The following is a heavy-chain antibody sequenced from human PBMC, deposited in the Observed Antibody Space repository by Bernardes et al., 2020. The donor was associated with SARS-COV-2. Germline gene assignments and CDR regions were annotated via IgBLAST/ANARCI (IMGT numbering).Heavy chain of an antibody. J-gene: IGHJ4*02. CDR2: ISGSGDRT. CDR1: GFTFSSYA. Sequence: GGSLRLSCAASGFTFSSYAISWVRQAPGKGLEWFSGISGSGDRTNYAGSVKGRFTISRDTSKSTLYLQMNSMRAEDTAVYYCAKGRDSGYLVPFDYWGQGTLVTVSS. CDR3: AKGRDSGYLVPFDY. V-gene: IGHV3-23*01. D-gene: IGHD3-22*01.